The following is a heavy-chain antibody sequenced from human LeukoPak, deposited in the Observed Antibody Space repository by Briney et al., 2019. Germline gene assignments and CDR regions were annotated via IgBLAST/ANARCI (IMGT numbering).Heavy chain of an antibody. CDR1: GFTFSSYS. CDR3: ARVGYYYDSSGYYTY. D-gene: IGHD3-22*01. Sequence: GGSLRLSCAASGFTFSSYSMNWVRQAPGKGLEWVSSISSSSSYIYYADSVKGQFTISRDNAKNSLYLQMNSLRAEDTAVYYCARVGYYYDSSGYYTYWGQGTLVTVSS. J-gene: IGHJ4*02. V-gene: IGHV3-21*01. CDR2: ISSSSSYI.